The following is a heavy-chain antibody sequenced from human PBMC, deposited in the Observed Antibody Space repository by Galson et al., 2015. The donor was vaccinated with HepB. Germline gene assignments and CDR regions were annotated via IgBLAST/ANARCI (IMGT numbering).Heavy chain of an antibody. J-gene: IGHJ3*01. D-gene: IGHD3-22*01. CDR2: ISGSGGST. Sequence: SLRLSCAASGFTFSSYAMSWVRQAPGKGLEWVSAISGSGGSTYYADSVKGRFTISRDNAKTSLYLQMNSLRAEDTALYYCAIASYSYESTGYGFAFDVWGQGTMVTVSS. CDR3: AIASYSYESTGYGFAFDV. V-gene: IGHV3-23*01. CDR1: GFTFSSYA.